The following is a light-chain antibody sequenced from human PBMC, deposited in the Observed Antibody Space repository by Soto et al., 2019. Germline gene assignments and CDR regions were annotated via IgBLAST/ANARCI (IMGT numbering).Light chain of an antibody. CDR2: SNT. CDR3: QSYDSIVTGSV. CDR1: SSNIGAGFD. J-gene: IGLJ1*01. Sequence: QSALTQPPSVSGAPGQTVTISCTGSSSNIGAGFDVHWYQQLPGTAPKLVLYSNTARPSGAPDRFSASRSGSSASLAITGLQAEDEADYYCQSYDSIVTGSVFGTGTKVTVL. V-gene: IGLV1-40*01.